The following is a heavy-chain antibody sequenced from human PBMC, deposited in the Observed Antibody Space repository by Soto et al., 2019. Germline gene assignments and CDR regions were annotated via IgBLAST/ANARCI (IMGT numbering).Heavy chain of an antibody. CDR1: GGTFSSYA. CDR2: IIPIFGTA. CDR3: AREGRYDYSTANWFDP. Sequence: QVQLVQSGAEVKKPGSSVKVSCKASGGTFSSYAISWVRQAPGQGLEWMGGIIPIFGTANYAQKFQGRVTITADESTSKAYMELSSLRSEDTAVYYCAREGRYDYSTANWFDPWGQGTLVTVSS. J-gene: IGHJ5*02. D-gene: IGHD4-4*01. V-gene: IGHV1-69*01.